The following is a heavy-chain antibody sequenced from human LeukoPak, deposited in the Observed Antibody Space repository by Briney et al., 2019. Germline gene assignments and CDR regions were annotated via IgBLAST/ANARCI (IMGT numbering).Heavy chain of an antibody. CDR3: TGYNIPYTFEF. Sequence: PSGTLSLTCAVSGGSISRGTWWTWVRQSPGKGLQWIGDIIHSGNTNYNPSLRSRLTISLDKSRSQFSLKLSSVTAADTAVYYCTGYNIPYTFEFWGQGTLVTVSS. CDR1: GGSISRGTW. V-gene: IGHV4-4*02. D-gene: IGHD1-14*01. CDR2: IIHSGNT. J-gene: IGHJ4*02.